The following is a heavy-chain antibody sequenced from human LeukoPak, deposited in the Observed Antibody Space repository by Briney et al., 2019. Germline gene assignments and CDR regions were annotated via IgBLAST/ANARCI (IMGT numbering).Heavy chain of an antibody. CDR1: GFTFSSYA. CDR2: ISGGGYNT. D-gene: IGHD6-13*01. V-gene: IGHV3-23*01. Sequence: PGGSLRLSCAASGFTFSSYAMRWVRQAPGKGLEWVSVISGGGYNTYYADSVKGRFTISRDNPKNTLYLQMNGLRAEDTAVYYCAKDRSSWYYPFDYWGQGTLVTVSS. CDR3: AKDRSSWYYPFDY. J-gene: IGHJ4*02.